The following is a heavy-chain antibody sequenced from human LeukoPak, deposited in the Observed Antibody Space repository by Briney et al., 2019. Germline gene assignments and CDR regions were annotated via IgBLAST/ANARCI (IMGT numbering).Heavy chain of an antibody. CDR2: IKQDGSEK. Sequence: GGSLRLSCAASGFTFSSYWMSWVRQAPGKGLEWVANIKQDGSEKYYVDSVKGRFTISRDNAKNSLYLQMNSLRAEDTAVYYCARAEGDYLYYYYYMDVWGKGTTVTVSS. CDR1: GFTFSSYW. D-gene: IGHD4-17*01. J-gene: IGHJ6*03. CDR3: ARAEGDYLYYYYYMDV. V-gene: IGHV3-7*04.